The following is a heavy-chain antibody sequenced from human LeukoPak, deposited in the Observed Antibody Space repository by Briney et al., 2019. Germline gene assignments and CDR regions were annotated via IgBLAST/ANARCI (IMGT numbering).Heavy chain of an antibody. CDR3: AKDLGPYDILTGCDY. CDR1: GFTFSSYG. D-gene: IGHD3-9*01. Sequence: PGRSLRLSCAASGFTFSSYGMHWVRQAPGKGLEWVAVISYDGSNKYYADPVKGRFTISRDNSKNTLYLQMNSLRAEDTAVYYCAKDLGPYDILTGCDYWGQGTLVTVSS. J-gene: IGHJ4*02. V-gene: IGHV3-30*18. CDR2: ISYDGSNK.